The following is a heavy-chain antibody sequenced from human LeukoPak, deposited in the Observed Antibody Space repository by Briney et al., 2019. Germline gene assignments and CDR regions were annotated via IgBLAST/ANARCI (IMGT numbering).Heavy chain of an antibody. CDR3: ARDTGSDAFDI. V-gene: IGHV1-2*02. CDR1: GYTFTVYY. Sequence: ALVKVSCKASGYTFTVYYMHWVRQAPGQGLEWMGWINPNSGGTNYAQKFQGRVTMTRDTSISTAYMELSRLRSDDTAVYYCARDTGSDAFDIWGQGTMVTVSS. CDR2: INPNSGGT. J-gene: IGHJ3*02. D-gene: IGHD3-10*01.